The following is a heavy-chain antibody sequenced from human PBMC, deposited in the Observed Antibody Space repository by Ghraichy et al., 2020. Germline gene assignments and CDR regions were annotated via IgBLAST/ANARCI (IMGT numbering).Heavy chain of an antibody. CDR1: GGSISSSRYY. J-gene: IGHJ4*02. CDR3: ARHVNSVAGPFDS. D-gene: IGHD6-19*01. Sequence: SETLSLTCTVSGGSISSSRYYWGWVRQPPGKGLEWTGSIFYSGSTYYKPSLKSRVTISIDTSKNQFSLKLNSVTAADTAVYYCARHVNSVAGPFDSLGQG. V-gene: IGHV4-39*01. CDR2: IFYSGST.